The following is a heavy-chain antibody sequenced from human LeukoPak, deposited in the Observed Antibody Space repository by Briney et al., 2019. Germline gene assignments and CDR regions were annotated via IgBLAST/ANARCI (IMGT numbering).Heavy chain of an antibody. CDR2: INPNSGGT. D-gene: IGHD2-2*01. CDR3: AREPVDCSSTSCSLYGY. Sequence: ASVKVSCKASGYTFTGYYMHWVRQSPGQGLEWMGWINPNSGGTNYAQKFQGRVTMTRDTSISTAYMELSRLRSDDTAVYYCAREPVDCSSTSCSLYGYWGQGTLVTVSS. V-gene: IGHV1-2*02. CDR1: GYTFTGYY. J-gene: IGHJ4*02.